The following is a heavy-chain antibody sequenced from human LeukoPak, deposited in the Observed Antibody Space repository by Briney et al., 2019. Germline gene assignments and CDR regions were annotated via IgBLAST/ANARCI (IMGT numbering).Heavy chain of an antibody. CDR2: ISGDGRDT. J-gene: IGHJ4*02. Sequence: GGSLRLSCAASGFSFSSFGMSWVRQASGRGLQWVSSISGDGRDTFYADSVKGRFTVSRDNSKTTMFLQMNSLRVEDTALYYCARGARLQPMGEFWGQGTLVTVSS. CDR3: ARGARLQPMGEF. V-gene: IGHV3-23*01. CDR1: GFSFSSFG. D-gene: IGHD4-11*01.